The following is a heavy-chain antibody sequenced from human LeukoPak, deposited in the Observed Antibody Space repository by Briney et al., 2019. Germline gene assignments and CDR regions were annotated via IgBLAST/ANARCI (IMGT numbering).Heavy chain of an antibody. V-gene: IGHV1-18*01. CDR2: ISAYNGNT. J-gene: IGHJ6*02. D-gene: IGHD5-12*01. CDR1: GYTFTSYG. CDR3: ARENNSGYEYYYYGMDV. Sequence: GASVKVSCKASGYTFTSYGISWVRQAPGQGLEWMGWISAYNGNTNYAQKLQGRVTMTTDTSTSTAYMELRSLRSDDTAVYYCARENNSGYEYYYYGMDVWGQGTTVTVSS.